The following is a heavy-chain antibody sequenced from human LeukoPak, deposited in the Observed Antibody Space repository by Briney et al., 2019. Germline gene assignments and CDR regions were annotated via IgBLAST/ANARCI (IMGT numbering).Heavy chain of an antibody. J-gene: IGHJ4*02. CDR1: GGSISSYY. D-gene: IGHD3-22*01. CDR3: VKGSGYPTYYFAY. CDR2: IYYSGST. Sequence: PSETLSLTCTVSGGSISSYYWSWIRQPPGKGLEWIGYIYYSGSTNYNPSLKSRVTISVDTSKNQFSLKLSSVTAADTAVYYCVKGSGYPTYYFAYGGQGTLVTVSS. V-gene: IGHV4-59*01.